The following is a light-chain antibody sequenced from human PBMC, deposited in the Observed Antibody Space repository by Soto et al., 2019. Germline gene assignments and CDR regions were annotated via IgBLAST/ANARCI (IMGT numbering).Light chain of an antibody. CDR2: DAS. Sequence: DIVLTQSPSTLSLSPGDRATISCRASQSVSSCLAWYQQKPGQPPKLLIYDASSRATGIPPRFSGSGSGTDFTLTINSLEPEDFAVYYCQQRTNSPITFGQGTRVE. J-gene: IGKJ5*01. CDR1: QSVSSC. CDR3: QQRTNSPIT. V-gene: IGKV3-11*01.